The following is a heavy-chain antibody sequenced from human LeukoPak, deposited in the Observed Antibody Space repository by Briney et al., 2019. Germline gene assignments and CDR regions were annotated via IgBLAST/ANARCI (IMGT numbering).Heavy chain of an antibody. CDR2: INPNNGGT. D-gene: IGHD6-19*01. Sequence: GASVNVSCKASGYTFTGHYMYWVRQAPGQGLEWMGWINPNNGGTNYAQKFQGRVTMTRDTSISTAYMELSGLRSDDTAVYYCAKDNGVAGTGPWGQGTLVTVSS. J-gene: IGHJ5*02. CDR1: GYTFTGHY. CDR3: AKDNGVAGTGP. V-gene: IGHV1-2*02.